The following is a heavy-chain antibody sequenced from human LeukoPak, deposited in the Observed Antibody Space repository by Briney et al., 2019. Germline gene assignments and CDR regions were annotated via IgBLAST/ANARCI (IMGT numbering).Heavy chain of an antibody. Sequence: SGPTLVNPTQPLTLTFTFSGFSLSTSGVGVGWIRQPPGKALEWLALIYWNDDKRYSPSLKSRLTITKDTSKNQVVLTMTNMDPVDTATYYCAHRRGNGDYVWFDHWGQGTLVTVSS. J-gene: IGHJ5*02. V-gene: IGHV2-5*01. CDR2: IYWNDDK. D-gene: IGHD4-17*01. CDR3: AHRRGNGDYVWFDH. CDR1: GFSLSTSGVG.